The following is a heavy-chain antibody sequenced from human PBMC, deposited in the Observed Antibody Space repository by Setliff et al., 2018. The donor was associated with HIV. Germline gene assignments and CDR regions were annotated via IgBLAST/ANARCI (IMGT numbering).Heavy chain of an antibody. CDR3: ARDVVNMKEDPGYFGY. Sequence: GSLRLSCAASGFTFSNYAMSWVRQAPGKGLEWVSVISASGGGTYYGDSVKGRFTISRDNSKNTLYLQMNSLRAEDTAVYYCARDVVNMKEDPGYFGYGGQGTLVTVSS. CDR1: GFTFSNYA. J-gene: IGHJ4*02. CDR2: ISASGGGT. D-gene: IGHD3-9*01. V-gene: IGHV3-23*01.